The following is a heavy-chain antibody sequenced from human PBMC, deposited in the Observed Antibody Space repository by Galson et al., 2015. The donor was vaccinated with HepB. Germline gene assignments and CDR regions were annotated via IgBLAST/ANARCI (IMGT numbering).Heavy chain of an antibody. J-gene: IGHJ2*01. V-gene: IGHV3-21*01. D-gene: IGHD2-8*01. Sequence: SLRLSCAASGFAFSTYAMHWVRQAPGMGLEWVASISSTSSYIYYAASVKGRFSISRDNAQNSMSLQLNSLRVEDTAIYYCVRGWGGHCSISDCYRGWYFDLWGRGTLVAVSS. CDR1: GFAFSTYA. CDR2: ISSTSSYI. CDR3: VRGWGGHCSISDCYRGWYFDL.